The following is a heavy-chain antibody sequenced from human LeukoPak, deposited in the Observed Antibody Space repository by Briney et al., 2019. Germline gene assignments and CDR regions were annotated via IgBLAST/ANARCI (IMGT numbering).Heavy chain of an antibody. J-gene: IGHJ4*02. CDR1: GFTFSSYA. V-gene: IGHV3-23*01. CDR2: ISGSGGST. Sequence: GGSLRLSCAASGFTFSSYAMSWVSQAPGKGLEWVSAISGSGGSTYYADSVKGRFTISRDNSKNTLYLQMNSLRAEDTAVYYCATPHLEYSSSRGDYWGQGTLVTVSS. D-gene: IGHD6-6*01. CDR3: ATPHLEYSSSRGDY.